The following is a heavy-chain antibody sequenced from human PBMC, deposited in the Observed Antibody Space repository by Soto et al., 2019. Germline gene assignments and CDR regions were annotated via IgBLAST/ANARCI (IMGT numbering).Heavy chain of an antibody. J-gene: IGHJ5*02. CDR2: IRSKPYGATT. V-gene: IGHV3-49*03. CDR1: GFTFSDYG. Sequence: PGGSLRLSCTASGFTFSDYGLSWFRQAPGKGPEWVGFIRSKPYGATTEYAASVKGRFSISRDDSESTAYLQMDSLKTEDTAVYYCARWGSIYGVPQQIYNWFDPWGQGTLVTVSS. D-gene: IGHD3-3*01. CDR3: ARWGSIYGVPQQIYNWFDP.